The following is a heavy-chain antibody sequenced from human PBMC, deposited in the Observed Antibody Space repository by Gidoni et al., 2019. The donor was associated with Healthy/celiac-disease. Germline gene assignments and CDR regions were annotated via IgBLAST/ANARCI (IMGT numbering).Heavy chain of an antibody. CDR3: AKGTVVVPANPLRWFDP. Sequence: EVQLLDSGGGLVQPGGSLRLSCAASGFTFSSYAMSWVRQAPGKGLEWGSAISGSGGSTYYADSVKGRFTISRDNAKNTLYLQMNSLRAEDTAVYYCAKGTVVVPANPLRWFDPWGQGTLVTVSS. J-gene: IGHJ5*02. D-gene: IGHD2-2*01. CDR1: GFTFSSYA. V-gene: IGHV3-23*01. CDR2: ISGSGGST.